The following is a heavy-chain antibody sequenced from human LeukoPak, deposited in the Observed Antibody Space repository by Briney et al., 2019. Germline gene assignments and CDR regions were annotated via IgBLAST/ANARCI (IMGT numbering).Heavy chain of an antibody. J-gene: IGHJ5*02. CDR2: ISGSGGTT. CDR3: AKVRIMITFGGVIDYNWFDP. Sequence: GGSLRLSCAASGFTFSSCAMSWVRQAPGKGLEGVSTISGSGGTTYYADSVRGRFTISRDNSKNTLYLQMNSLRAEDTAVYYCAKVRIMITFGGVIDYNWFDPWGQGTLVTVSS. CDR1: GFTFSSCA. D-gene: IGHD3-16*02. V-gene: IGHV3-23*01.